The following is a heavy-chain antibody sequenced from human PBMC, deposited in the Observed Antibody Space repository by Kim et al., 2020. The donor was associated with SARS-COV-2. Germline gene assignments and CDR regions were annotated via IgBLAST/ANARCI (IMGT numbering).Heavy chain of an antibody. D-gene: IGHD4-4*01. CDR3: AKVVITVRERGY. V-gene: IGHV3-23*01. J-gene: IGHJ4*02. Sequence: YADSVKGRFTISSNNSKNTLYLQMNSLRAEDTAVYYCAKVVITVRERGYWGQGTLVTVSS.